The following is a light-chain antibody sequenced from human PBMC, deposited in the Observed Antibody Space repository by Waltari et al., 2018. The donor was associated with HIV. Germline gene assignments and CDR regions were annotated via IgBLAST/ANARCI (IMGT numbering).Light chain of an antibody. CDR3: SSYAGPNHLL. J-gene: IGLJ2*01. V-gene: IGLV2-8*01. CDR2: GVN. CDR1: SRDVGAYNF. Sequence: QSALTQPPSASGSPGQSVTFSCTGTSRDVGAYNFVSWYQQHPGQAPKLIIYGVNQRPAGVPVRFSGSKSGNTASLTVSGLQADDEADYYCSSYAGPNHLLFGGGTRLTVL.